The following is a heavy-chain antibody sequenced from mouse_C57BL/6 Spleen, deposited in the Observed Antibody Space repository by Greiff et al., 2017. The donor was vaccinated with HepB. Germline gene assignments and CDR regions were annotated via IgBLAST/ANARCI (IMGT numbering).Heavy chain of an antibody. CDR2: ISYDGSN. J-gene: IGHJ1*03. Sequence: VQLQQSGPGLVKPSQSLSLTCSVTGYSITSGYYWNWIRQFPGNKLEWMGYISYDGSNNYNPSLKNRISITRDTSKNQFFLKLNSVTTEDTATYYCARSYDYDWYFDVWGTGTTVTVSS. V-gene: IGHV3-6*01. D-gene: IGHD2-4*01. CDR3: ARSYDYDWYFDV. CDR1: GYSITSGYY.